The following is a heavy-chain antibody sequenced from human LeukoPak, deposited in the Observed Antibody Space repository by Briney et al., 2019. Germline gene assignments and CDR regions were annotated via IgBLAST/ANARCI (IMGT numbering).Heavy chain of an antibody. CDR2: IKQDGSEK. Sequence: SGGSLRLSCAASGFNFSSYWMSWVRQAPGKGLEWVANIKQDGSEKYYVDSVKGRFTISRDNAKNSLYLQMNSLRAEDTAVYYCARSPSGYDSFDYWGQGTLVTVSS. D-gene: IGHD5-12*01. J-gene: IGHJ4*02. CDR1: GFNFSSYW. CDR3: ARSPSGYDSFDY. V-gene: IGHV3-7*01.